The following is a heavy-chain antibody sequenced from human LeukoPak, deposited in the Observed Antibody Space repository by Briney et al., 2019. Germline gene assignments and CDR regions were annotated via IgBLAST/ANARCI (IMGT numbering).Heavy chain of an antibody. J-gene: IGHJ4*02. Sequence: SETLSLTCTVSGGPISSYYWSWIRQPAGKGLEWIGRIYSSGSTNYDPSLKSRVTMSVDTSKNQFSLKLSSVTAADTAVYYCARSKAYYDSSGYANDCWGQGTLVTVSS. CDR3: ARSKAYYDSSGYANDC. D-gene: IGHD3-22*01. CDR1: GGPISSYY. V-gene: IGHV4-4*07. CDR2: IYSSGST.